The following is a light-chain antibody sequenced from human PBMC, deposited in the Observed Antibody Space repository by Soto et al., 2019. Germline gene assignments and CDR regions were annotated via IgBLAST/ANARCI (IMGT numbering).Light chain of an antibody. V-gene: IGKV1-5*01. CDR1: QSVSSW. CDR3: QQYNSYSQT. CDR2: DAS. Sequence: IQMTQSPSTLSAXLXXXXXXXXRASQSVSSWLAWYQQKPGKAPKLLIYDASGLESGVPPRFSGSGSGTEFTLTISSLQPDDFATYYCQQYNSYSQTFGQGTKVNIK. J-gene: IGKJ1*01.